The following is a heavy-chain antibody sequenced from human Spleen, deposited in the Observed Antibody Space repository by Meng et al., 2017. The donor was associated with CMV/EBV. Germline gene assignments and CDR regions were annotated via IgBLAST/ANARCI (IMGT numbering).Heavy chain of an antibody. Sequence: LSLTCAASGFTFSRFAMHWVRQAPGKGLEWVAFISSDAYSRYHADSVKGRFTSARDNSKNTLYLQMNSLRTEDTAVYYCAREDYGQGSGPFDYWGQGTLVTVSS. J-gene: IGHJ4*02. D-gene: IGHD3-16*01. V-gene: IGHV3-30*16. CDR1: GFTFSRFA. CDR2: ISSDAYSR. CDR3: AREDYGQGSGPFDY.